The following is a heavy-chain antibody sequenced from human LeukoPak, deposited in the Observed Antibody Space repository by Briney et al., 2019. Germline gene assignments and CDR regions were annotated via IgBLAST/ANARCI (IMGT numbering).Heavy chain of an antibody. D-gene: IGHD2-15*01. CDR1: GGSISSYY. J-gene: IGHJ3*02. V-gene: IGHV4-59*01. CDR3: ARVDCSGGSCYAFDI. Sequence: PSETLSLTCTVSGGSISSYYWNWIRQPPGKVLGWIGYIYYSGSTNYNPSLKSRVTISVDTSKNQFSLKLSSVTAADTAVYYCARVDCSGGSCYAFDIWGQGTMVTVSS. CDR2: IYYSGST.